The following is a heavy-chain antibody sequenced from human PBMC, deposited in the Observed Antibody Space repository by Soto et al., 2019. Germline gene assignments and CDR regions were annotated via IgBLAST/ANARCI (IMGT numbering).Heavy chain of an antibody. Sequence: SETLSLTCAVSGYSISSGYYWGWIRQPPGKGLEWIGSIYHSGSTYYNPSLKSRVTISVDTSKNQFSLKLSSVTAADTAVYYCARGRRYYDSSGYYYGSEYFDYWGQGTLVTVSS. CDR1: GYSISSGYY. D-gene: IGHD3-22*01. J-gene: IGHJ4*02. V-gene: IGHV4-38-2*01. CDR2: IYHSGST. CDR3: ARGRRYYDSSGYYYGSEYFDY.